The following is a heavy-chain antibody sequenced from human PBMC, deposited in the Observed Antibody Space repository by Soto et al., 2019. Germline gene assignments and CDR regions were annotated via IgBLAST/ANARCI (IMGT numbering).Heavy chain of an antibody. V-gene: IGHV3-30*18. D-gene: IGHD6-6*01. CDR2: ISYDGSNK. CDR3: AKDQLVLGHYYGMDV. J-gene: IGHJ6*02. CDR1: GFTFSSYG. Sequence: GGSLRLSCAASGFTFSSYGMHWVRQAPGKGLEWVAVISYDGSNKYYADSVKGRFTISRDNSKNTLYLQMNSLRAEDTAVYYCAKDQLVLGHYYGMDVWGQGTTVTVSS.